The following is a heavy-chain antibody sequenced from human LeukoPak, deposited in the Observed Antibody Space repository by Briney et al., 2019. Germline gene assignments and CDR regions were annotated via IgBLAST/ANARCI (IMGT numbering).Heavy chain of an antibody. D-gene: IGHD2-2*01. Sequence: PGGSLRLSCAASGFTFSSFSMNWGRQAPRQGLGLDSSISSTSSYIYYAESVQGRFTISRDKDKNSVYLQMTSLRAEDTAVYYCARESGSRSYYYYMDVWGKGTTVTVSS. CDR3: ARESGSRSYYYYMDV. J-gene: IGHJ6*03. V-gene: IGHV3-21*01. CDR1: GFTFSSFS. CDR2: ISSTSSYI.